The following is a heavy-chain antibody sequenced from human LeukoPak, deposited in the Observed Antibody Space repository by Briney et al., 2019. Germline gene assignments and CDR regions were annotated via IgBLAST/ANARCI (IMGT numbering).Heavy chain of an antibody. CDR2: IGSSGSGT. Sequence: GGSLRLSCAASGFTFSTFDMSWVRQPPGKGLEWVSGIGSSGSGTLHADSVKGRFTISRDNSKNTLFLQMNTLRVEDTAVYYCAKEMTGGWPFDYWGQGILVTVSS. CDR3: AKEMTGGWPFDY. CDR1: GFTFSTFD. D-gene: IGHD6-19*01. J-gene: IGHJ4*02. V-gene: IGHV3-23*01.